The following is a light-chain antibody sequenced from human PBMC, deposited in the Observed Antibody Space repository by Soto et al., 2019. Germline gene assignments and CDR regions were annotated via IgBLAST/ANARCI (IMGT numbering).Light chain of an antibody. J-gene: IGLJ2*01. CDR3: AAWDDSLSANVV. CDR1: SSNIGSNY. V-gene: IGLV1-47*01. Sequence: QSVLTQPPSASGTPGQRVTISCSGSSSNIGSNYVYWYQQLPGTAPKLLIYRNNQRPSGVPDRFSGSKSGTSASLAISGLRSEDEADYYCAAWDDSLSANVVFDGGTKLTVL. CDR2: RNN.